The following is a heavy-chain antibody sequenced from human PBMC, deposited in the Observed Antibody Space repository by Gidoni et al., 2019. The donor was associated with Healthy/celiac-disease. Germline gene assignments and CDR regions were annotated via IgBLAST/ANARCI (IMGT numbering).Heavy chain of an antibody. J-gene: IGHJ6*02. CDR2: ISYDGSNK. CDR1: GFTFSSSA. D-gene: IGHD3-16*02. Sequence: QVQLVESGGGVVQPGRSLRLSCAASGFTFSSSAMHWVRQAPGKGLEWVAVISYDGSNKYYADSVKGRFTISRDNSKNTLYLQMNSLRAEDTAVYYCARDYDYVWGSYRPYYYYGMDVWGQGTTVTVSS. CDR3: ARDYDYVWGSYRPYYYYGMDV. V-gene: IGHV3-30-3*01.